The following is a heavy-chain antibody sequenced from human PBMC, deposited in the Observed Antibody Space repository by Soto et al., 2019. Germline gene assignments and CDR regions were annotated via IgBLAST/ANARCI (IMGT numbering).Heavy chain of an antibody. D-gene: IGHD6-6*01. CDR1: GDSVSRNSAA. V-gene: IGHV6-1*01. J-gene: IGHJ6*02. CDR2: TYYRSKWYN. Sequence: SQTLSLTCAISGDSVSRNSAAWNWIRQSPSRGLEWLGRTYYRSKWYNDYAVSVKSRITINPDTSKNQFSLQLNSVTPEDTAVYYCARVGYSSSVSASYYGMDVWGQGTTVTVSS. CDR3: ARVGYSSSVSASYYGMDV.